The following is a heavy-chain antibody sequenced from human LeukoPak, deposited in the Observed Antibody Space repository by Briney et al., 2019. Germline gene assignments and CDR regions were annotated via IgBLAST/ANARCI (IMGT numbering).Heavy chain of an antibody. D-gene: IGHD4-17*01. V-gene: IGHV4-34*01. CDR3: ARDTVKRYYYYYGMDV. Sequence: PLETLSLTCAVYGGSFSGYYWSWIRQPPGKGLEWIGEINHSGSTNYNPSLKSRVTISVDTSKNQFSLKLSSVTAADTAVYYCARDTVKRYYYYYGMDVWGQGTTVTVSS. CDR2: INHSGST. CDR1: GGSFSGYY. J-gene: IGHJ6*02.